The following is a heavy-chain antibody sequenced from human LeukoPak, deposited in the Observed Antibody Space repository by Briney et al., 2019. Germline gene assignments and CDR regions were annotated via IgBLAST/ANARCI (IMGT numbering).Heavy chain of an antibody. J-gene: IGHJ4*02. V-gene: IGHV4-39*07. Sequence: PSETLSLTCTVSGGSITSDTFHWGWIRQPPGKGLEWIGSIYYSGSTYYNPSLKSRVTISVDTSKNQFSLKLSSVTAADTAVYYCARHPAIYYDSLGEFDYWGQGTLVTVSS. D-gene: IGHD3-22*01. CDR2: IYYSGST. CDR3: ARHPAIYYDSLGEFDY. CDR1: GGSITSDTFH.